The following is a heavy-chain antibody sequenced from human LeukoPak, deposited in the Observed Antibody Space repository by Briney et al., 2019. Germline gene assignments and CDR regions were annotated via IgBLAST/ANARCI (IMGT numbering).Heavy chain of an antibody. D-gene: IGHD2-15*01. J-gene: IGHJ5*02. Sequence: ASVKVSCKASGYTFTSYGISWVRQAPGQGLEWMGWISAYNGNTNYAQKLQGRVTMNTDTSTSTAYMELRSLRSDDTAVYYCARPRYCSGGSCYPWDNWFDPWGQGTLVTVSS. CDR1: GYTFTSYG. V-gene: IGHV1-18*01. CDR3: ARPRYCSGGSCYPWDNWFDP. CDR2: ISAYNGNT.